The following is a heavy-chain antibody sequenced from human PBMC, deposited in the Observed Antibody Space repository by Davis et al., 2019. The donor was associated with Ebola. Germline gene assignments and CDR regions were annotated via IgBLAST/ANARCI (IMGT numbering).Heavy chain of an antibody. CDR3: ARANSGLSPGGCFSGQWFDP. V-gene: IGHV3-13*01. D-gene: IGHD2-15*01. J-gene: IGHJ5*02. CDR2: IGTTGDT. CDR1: GFTFSTYD. Sequence: PGGSLRLSCAASGFTFSTYDMHWVRQDTEKGLEWVSSIGTTGDTHYADSVKGRFSISRENAKNSVYLQMHSLRAGDPAVYYCARANSGLSPGGCFSGQWFDPRGQGTVVPVSP.